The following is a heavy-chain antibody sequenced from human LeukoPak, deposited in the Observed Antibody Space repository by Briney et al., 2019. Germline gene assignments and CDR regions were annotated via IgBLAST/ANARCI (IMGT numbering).Heavy chain of an antibody. CDR1: GASVSSASY. V-gene: IGHV4-61*01. CDR2: IYNGVNT. Sequence: PSETLSLTCTVSGASVSSASYWTWIRQPPGKGVEWIAHIYNGVNTNYNPSLKSRVTISVDASKNQFSLRLNSVTAADTAVYYCARSRAFNSGAFDPWGQGSLVTVSS. D-gene: IGHD1-26*01. CDR3: ARSRAFNSGAFDP. J-gene: IGHJ5*02.